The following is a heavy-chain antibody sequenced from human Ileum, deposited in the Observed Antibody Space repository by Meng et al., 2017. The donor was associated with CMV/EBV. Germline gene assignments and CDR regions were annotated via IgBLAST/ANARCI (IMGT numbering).Heavy chain of an antibody. V-gene: IGHV4-30-4*01. CDR1: GASITTDDYY. D-gene: IGHD5-12*01. CDR2: NYYNGIT. CDR3: AKYSGPSRWFDP. Sequence: QVPLQESAPGPLTPSQTLSLSCTVSGASITTDDYYWSRIRQPPGKVLELIGYNYYNGITYYNPTLKSSNATLVDTSKSQFSQIVSAVTAADSAVYCCAKYSGPSRWFDPWGQGTLVTVSS. J-gene: IGHJ5*02.